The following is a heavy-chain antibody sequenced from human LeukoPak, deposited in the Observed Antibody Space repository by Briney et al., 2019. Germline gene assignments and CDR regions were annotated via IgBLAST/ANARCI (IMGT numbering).Heavy chain of an antibody. V-gene: IGHV4-59*01. CDR2: IYYSGST. CDR1: VGSISSYY. D-gene: IGHD3-9*01. J-gene: IGHJ4*02. Sequence: SETLSLTCTVSVGSISSYYWSWIRQPPGKGLEWIGYIYYSGSTNYNPSLKSRVTISVDTSKNQSSLKLSSVTAADTAVYYCARTILTGWSPFDYWGQGTLVTVSS. CDR3: ARTILTGWSPFDY.